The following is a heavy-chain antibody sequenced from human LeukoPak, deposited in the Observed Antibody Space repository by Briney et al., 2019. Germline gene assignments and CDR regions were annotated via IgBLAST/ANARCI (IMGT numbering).Heavy chain of an antibody. J-gene: IGHJ4*02. V-gene: IGHV1-18*01. D-gene: IGHD3-9*01. Sequence: ASMKVSCKTSGYTFTSYGISWVRQAPGQGLEWMGWISAYNGNTNYAQKLQGRVTMTTDTSTSTAYMELRSLRSDDTAVYYCARELPVYDILTGYYAYPDYWGQGTLVTVSS. CDR2: ISAYNGNT. CDR3: ARELPVYDILTGYYAYPDY. CDR1: GYTFTSYG.